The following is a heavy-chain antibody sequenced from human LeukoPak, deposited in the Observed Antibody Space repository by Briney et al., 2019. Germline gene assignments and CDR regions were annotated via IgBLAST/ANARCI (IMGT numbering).Heavy chain of an antibody. CDR3: ATEGTAGRGSFGWFDS. Sequence: PGGSLRLSCVASGFTFSDYWMTWVRQAPGKGLEWVANIKEDGSVKYYVDSGNVRFSISIDSAKNSLYLQLNGLRVEDPAVYYCATEGTAGRGSFGWFDSWGQGTLVTVSS. D-gene: IGHD3-16*01. CDR1: GFTFSDYW. J-gene: IGHJ5*01. CDR2: IKEDGSVK. V-gene: IGHV3-7*01.